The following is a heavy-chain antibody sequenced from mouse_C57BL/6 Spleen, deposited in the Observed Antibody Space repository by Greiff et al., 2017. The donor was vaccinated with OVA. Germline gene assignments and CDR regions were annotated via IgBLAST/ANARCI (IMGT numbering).Heavy chain of an antibody. CDR2: INPNNGGT. Sequence: EVQLQQSGPELVKPGASVKISCKASGYTFTDYYMNWVKQSHGKSLEWIGDINPNNGGTSYNQKFKGKATLTVDKSSSTAYMELRSLTSVDSAVYDCARDPLITTVSMDYWGQGTSVTVSS. J-gene: IGHJ4*01. V-gene: IGHV1-26*01. CDR1: GYTFTDYY. D-gene: IGHD1-1*01. CDR3: ARDPLITTVSMDY.